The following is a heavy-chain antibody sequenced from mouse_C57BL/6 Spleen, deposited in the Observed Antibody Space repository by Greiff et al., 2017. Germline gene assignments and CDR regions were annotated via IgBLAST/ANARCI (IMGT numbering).Heavy chain of an antibody. J-gene: IGHJ4*01. CDR2: IDPYDSYT. CDR3: ARSYRYAMDY. V-gene: IGHV1-59*01. CDR1: GYTFTSYW. Sequence: VQLQQPGAELVRPGTSVKLSCKASGYTFTSYWMHWVKQRPGQGLEWIGVIDPYDSYTNYNQKFKGKATLTVDTSTSTAYMQLSSLSSEDSAVYYCARSYRYAMDYWGQGTTVTVSS. D-gene: IGHD2-10*01.